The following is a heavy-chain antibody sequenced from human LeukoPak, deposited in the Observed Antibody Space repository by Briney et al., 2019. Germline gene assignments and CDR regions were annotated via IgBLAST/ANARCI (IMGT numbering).Heavy chain of an antibody. CDR2: ISGGGENT. CDR3: AKANWVSNADAVW. J-gene: IGHJ4*02. V-gene: IGHV3-23*01. D-gene: IGHD1-1*01. CDR1: GFTFTSYA. Sequence: GGSLRLSCGASGFTFTSYAMSWIRQAPGKGLEWVSAISGGGENTYYGDSVKGRFTISRDNSKNTLYLQMNSLRVEDTAIYYCAKANWVSNADAVWWGQGTQVTVSS.